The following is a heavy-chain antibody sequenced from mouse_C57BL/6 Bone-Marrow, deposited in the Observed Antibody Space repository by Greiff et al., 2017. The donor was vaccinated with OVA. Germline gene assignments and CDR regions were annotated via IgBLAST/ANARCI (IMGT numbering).Heavy chain of an antibody. CDR1: GYTFTSYW. V-gene: IGHV1-64*01. J-gene: IGHJ4*01. Sequence: QVHVKQPGAELVKPGASVKLSCKASGYTFTSYWMHWVKQRPGQGLEWIGMIHPNSGSTNYNEKFKSKATLTVDKSSSTAYMQLSSLTSEDSAVYYCASGAGGSNPYYAMDYWGQGTSVTVSS. D-gene: IGHD2-5*01. CDR3: ASGAGGSNPYYAMDY. CDR2: IHPNSGST.